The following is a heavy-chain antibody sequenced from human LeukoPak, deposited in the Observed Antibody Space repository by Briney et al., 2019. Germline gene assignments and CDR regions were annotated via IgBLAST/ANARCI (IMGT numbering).Heavy chain of an antibody. Sequence: SGTLSLTCAVSGGSISSSNWWSWVRQPPGKGLEWIGEIYHSGSTNYNPSLKSRVTISVDKSKNQFSLKLSSVTAADTAVYYRAREGLLWFGELPYFDYWGQGTLVTVSS. D-gene: IGHD3-10*01. CDR2: IYHSGST. CDR1: GGSISSSNW. V-gene: IGHV4-4*02. J-gene: IGHJ4*02. CDR3: AREGLLWFGELPYFDY.